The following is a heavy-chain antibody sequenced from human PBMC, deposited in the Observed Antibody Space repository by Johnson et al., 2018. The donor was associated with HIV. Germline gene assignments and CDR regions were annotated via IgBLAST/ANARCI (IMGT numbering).Heavy chain of an antibody. CDR1: GFTFDDYA. J-gene: IGHJ3*02. Sequence: VQLVESGGVVVQPGGSLRLSCAASGFTFDDYAMHWVRQAPGKGLEWVSLISWDGGSTYDADSVKGRFTISRDNSKNSLYLQMNSLRAEDTALYYCAKGGASYYDSPGDAFDIWVQGTMVTVSS. CDR3: AKGGASYYDSPGDAFDI. V-gene: IGHV3-43D*03. CDR2: ISWDGGST. D-gene: IGHD3-22*01.